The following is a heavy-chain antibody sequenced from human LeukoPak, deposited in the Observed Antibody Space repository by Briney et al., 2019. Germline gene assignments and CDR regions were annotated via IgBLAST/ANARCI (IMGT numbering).Heavy chain of an antibody. J-gene: IGHJ4*02. Sequence: SETLSLTCTVSGGSISSYYWSWIRQPAGKGLEWIGRIYTSGSTNYNPSLKSRVTMSVDTSKNQISLKLSSVTAADTAVYYCARESSYGDYDEGFDYWGQGTLVTVSS. CDR3: ARESSYGDYDEGFDY. CDR2: IYTSGST. V-gene: IGHV4-4*07. CDR1: GGSISSYY. D-gene: IGHD4-17*01.